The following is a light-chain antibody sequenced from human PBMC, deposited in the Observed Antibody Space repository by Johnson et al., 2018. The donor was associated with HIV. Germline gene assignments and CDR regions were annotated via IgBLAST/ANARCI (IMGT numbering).Light chain of an antibody. J-gene: IGLJ1*01. Sequence: QSFLTQPPSVSAAPGQKVTISCSGSSSNIGNNYVSWYQQLPGTAPKLLIYENNKRPSGIPDRFSGSKSDTSATLGITGLQTGDEANYYCGTWDGGLSIYVFGTGTEVTVL. CDR2: ENN. V-gene: IGLV1-51*02. CDR3: GTWDGGLSIYV. CDR1: SSNIGNNY.